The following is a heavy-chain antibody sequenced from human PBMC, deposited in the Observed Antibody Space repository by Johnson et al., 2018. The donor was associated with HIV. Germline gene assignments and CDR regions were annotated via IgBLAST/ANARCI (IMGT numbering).Heavy chain of an antibody. V-gene: IGHV3-30*04. D-gene: IGHD3-22*01. CDR2: ISYDGSNK. Sequence: QVQLVESGGGVVQPGRSLRLSCAASGFTFSSYGMHWVRQAPGKGLAWMAVISYDGSNKYYADSVKGRFTISRDNSKNTLYLQMNSLRAEDTAVYYCARDPEIVVVIEHDAFDIWGQGTMVTVSS. CDR1: GFTFSSYG. J-gene: IGHJ3*02. CDR3: ARDPEIVVVIEHDAFDI.